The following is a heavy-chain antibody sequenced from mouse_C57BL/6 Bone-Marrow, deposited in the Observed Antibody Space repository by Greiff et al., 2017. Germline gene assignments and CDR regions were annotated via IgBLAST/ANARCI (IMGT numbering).Heavy chain of an antibody. CDR2: IFPGSGST. Sequence: VQLQESGAELVKPGASVKISCKASGYTFTDYYINWVKQRPGQGLEWIGWIFPGSGSTYYNEKFKGKATLTVDKSSSTAYMVLSSLTSEDSAVYFCASRYYYGYGCFAYWGRATLVTVSA. J-gene: IGHJ3*01. D-gene: IGHD2-2*01. CDR3: ASRYYYGYGCFAY. V-gene: IGHV1-75*01. CDR1: GYTFTDYY.